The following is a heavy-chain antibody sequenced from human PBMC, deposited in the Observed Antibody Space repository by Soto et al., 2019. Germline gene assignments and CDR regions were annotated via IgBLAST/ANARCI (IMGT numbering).Heavy chain of an antibody. J-gene: IGHJ5*01. CDR3: ARDASGSGWWSQGSFES. Sequence: EVQLVESGGGLVQPGGSLRLSCAASGFTVTSSYISWVRQAPGKRLEWVSTIYSSGSTYYADSVRGRFIISRDISENTVDLQMNSLTVEDTAVYYCARDASGSGWWSQGSFESWGQGTLVTVSS. CDR2: IYSSGST. V-gene: IGHV3-66*01. CDR1: GFTVTSSY. D-gene: IGHD6-19*01.